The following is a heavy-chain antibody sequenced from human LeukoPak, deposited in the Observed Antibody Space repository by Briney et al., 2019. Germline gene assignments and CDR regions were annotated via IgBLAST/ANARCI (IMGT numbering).Heavy chain of an antibody. D-gene: IGHD6-19*01. J-gene: IGHJ5*02. CDR1: GGTFSSYA. CDR3: ARRSAVAGENNWFDP. V-gene: IGHV1-69*06. CDR2: IIPIFGTA. Sequence: GSSVKVSCKASGGTFSSYAISWVRQAPGQGLEWMGGIIPIFGTANYAQKFQGRVTITADKSTSTAYMELSSLRSEDTAMYYCARRSAVAGENNWFDPWGQGTLVTVSS.